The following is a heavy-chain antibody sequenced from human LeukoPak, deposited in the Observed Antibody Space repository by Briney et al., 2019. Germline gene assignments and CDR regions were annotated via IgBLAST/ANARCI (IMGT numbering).Heavy chain of an antibody. CDR1: GFSINNRNW. J-gene: IGHJ4*02. Sequence: SDTLSLTCAVSGFSINNRNWWGRTPQPPGKGLEWIGDIYYNGTTYYNPSIKRRVAISIDTSKNQFSLKLSCVTAVDTAVYYCAGTGGGRDNSWGYWGPGTLVTVSS. CDR2: IYYNGTT. V-gene: IGHV4-28*01. CDR3: AGTGGGRDNSWGY. D-gene: IGHD6-13*01.